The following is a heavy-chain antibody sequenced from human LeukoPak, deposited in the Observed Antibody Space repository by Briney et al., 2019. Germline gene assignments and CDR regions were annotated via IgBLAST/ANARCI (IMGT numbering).Heavy chain of an antibody. Sequence: SETLSLTCTVSGGSMSGYYWSWFRQPPGKALEWIGYIHTSGTTKYNPSLKSRVTISEDMSKNQFSLKLSSVTAADTAAFYCARLRGPWYFDYWGQGTLVIVYS. CDR2: IHTSGTT. V-gene: IGHV4-4*09. CDR1: GGSMSGYY. J-gene: IGHJ4*02. D-gene: IGHD4-17*01. CDR3: ARLRGPWYFDY.